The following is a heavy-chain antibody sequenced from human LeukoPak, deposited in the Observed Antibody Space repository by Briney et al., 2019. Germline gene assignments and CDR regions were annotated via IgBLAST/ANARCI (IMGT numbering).Heavy chain of an antibody. J-gene: IGHJ6*04. CDR3: ASLTYYCSSTSCRKPMDV. D-gene: IGHD2-2*01. V-gene: IGHV1-69*02. Sequence: GASVKVSCKASGGTFSSYTISWVRQAPGQGLEWMGRIIPILGIANYAQKFQGRVTITADKSTSTAYMELSSLRSEDTAVYYCASLTYYCSSTSCRKPMDVWGKGTTVTVSS. CDR1: GGTFSSYT. CDR2: IIPILGIA.